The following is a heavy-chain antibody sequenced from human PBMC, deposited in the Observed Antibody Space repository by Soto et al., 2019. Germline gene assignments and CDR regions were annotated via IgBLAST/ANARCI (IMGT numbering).Heavy chain of an antibody. D-gene: IGHD6-6*01. CDR1: GGSISTYY. J-gene: IGHJ4*02. CDR2: IYYTGST. Sequence: SETLSLTCTVSGGSISTYYWSWFRQHPGKGLEWIGYIYYTGSTNYNPSLKSRVTISVDTSKNQFSLKLSSVTAADTAVYYCARAGAYSSSPYYFDYWGQGTLVTVSS. V-gene: IGHV4-59*12. CDR3: ARAGAYSSSPYYFDY.